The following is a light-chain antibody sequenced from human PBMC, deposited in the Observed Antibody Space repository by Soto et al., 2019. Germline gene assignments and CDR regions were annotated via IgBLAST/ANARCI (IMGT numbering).Light chain of an antibody. J-gene: IGLJ2*01. CDR3: CSYAGSYTSVL. V-gene: IGLV2-11*01. CDR1: SNDIGGYNY. Sequence: QCVLTQPRSVSGSPGQSVTISCTGTSNDIGGYNYVSWYQHHPGKAPKLMIYDVTKRPSGVPDRFSGSKSGNTASLTISGLQAEDEADYHCCSYAGSYTSVLFGGGTQLTVL. CDR2: DVT.